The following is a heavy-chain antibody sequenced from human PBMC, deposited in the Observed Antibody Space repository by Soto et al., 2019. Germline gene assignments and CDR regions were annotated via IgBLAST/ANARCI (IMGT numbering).Heavy chain of an antibody. CDR3: ARYGSGSYGVIYYYGMDV. CDR2: IYHSGST. D-gene: IGHD3-10*01. V-gene: IGHV4-4*02. J-gene: IGHJ6*02. Sequence: SETLSLTCAGSVGSIGSSRSGGWVRQPPGKGLEWIGEIYHSGSTNYNPSLKSRVTISVDKSKNQFSLKLSSVTAADTAVYYCARYGSGSYGVIYYYGMDVWGQGTTVT. CDR1: VGSIGSSRS.